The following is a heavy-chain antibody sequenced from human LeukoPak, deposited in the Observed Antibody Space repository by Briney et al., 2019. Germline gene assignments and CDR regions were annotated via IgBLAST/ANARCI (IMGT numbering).Heavy chain of an antibody. CDR3: ASPIAADY. CDR1: GGSISSYY. J-gene: IGHJ4*02. D-gene: IGHD6-13*01. Sequence: PSETLSLTCTVSGGSISSYYWSWIRQPPGKGLEWIGEINHSGSTNYNPSLKSRVTISVDTSKNQFSLKLSSVTAADTAVYYCASPIAADYWGQGTLVTVSS. V-gene: IGHV4-34*01. CDR2: INHSGST.